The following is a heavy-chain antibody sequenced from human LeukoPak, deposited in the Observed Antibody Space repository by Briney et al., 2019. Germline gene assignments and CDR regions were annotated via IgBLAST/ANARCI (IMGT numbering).Heavy chain of an antibody. V-gene: IGHV3-23*01. D-gene: IGHD3-3*01. Sequence: GGSLRLSCAASGFTFSSYAMSWVRQAPGKGLEWVSAISGSGGSTYYADSVKGRFTISRDNSKNTLYLQMNSLRAEDTAVYYCANPHVLRFLEWPPYYYYGMDVWGPGTTVTVSS. CDR2: ISGSGGST. CDR1: GFTFSSYA. CDR3: ANPHVLRFLEWPPYYYYGMDV. J-gene: IGHJ6*02.